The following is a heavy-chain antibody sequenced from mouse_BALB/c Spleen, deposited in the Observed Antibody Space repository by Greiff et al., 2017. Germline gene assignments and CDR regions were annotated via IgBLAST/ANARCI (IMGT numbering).Heavy chain of an antibody. V-gene: IGHV1-80*01. J-gene: IGHJ3*01. Sequence: VKLMESGAELVRPGSSVKISCKASGYAFSSYWMNWVKQRPGQGLEWIGQIYPGDGDTNYNGKFKGKATLTADKSSSTAYMQLSSLTSEDSAVYFCARGGFDAYWGQGTLVTVSA. CDR1: GYAFSSYW. CDR3: ARGGFDAY. CDR2: IYPGDGDT.